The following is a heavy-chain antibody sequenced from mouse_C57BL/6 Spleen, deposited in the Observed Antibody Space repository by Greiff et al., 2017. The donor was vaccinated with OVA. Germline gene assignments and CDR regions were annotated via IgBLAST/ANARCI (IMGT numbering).Heavy chain of an antibody. CDR1: GYTFTDYD. V-gene: IGHV1-15*01. D-gene: IGHD2-12*01. CDR2: IDPEAGGT. Sequence: QVQLQQSGAELVRPGASVTLSCTASGYTFTDYDMHWVKQTPVHGLEWIGAIDPEAGGTASNQNFKGKAMLTAARSTCTTYIELRSQTSRADAVASYTRGSYGPRWYAMDYWGQGTSVTVSS. J-gene: IGHJ4*01. CDR3: TRGSYGPRWYAMDY.